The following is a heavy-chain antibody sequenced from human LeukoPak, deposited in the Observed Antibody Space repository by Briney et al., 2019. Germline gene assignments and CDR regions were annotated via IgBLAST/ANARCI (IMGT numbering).Heavy chain of an antibody. D-gene: IGHD3-10*01. J-gene: IGHJ4*02. CDR1: GGSLSSYY. CDR2: IYYSGST. CDR3: ARENTLVRGTRNPFDY. Sequence: SETLSLTCTVSGGSLSSYYWSWIRQPPGKGLEWIGYIYYSGSTNYNPSPKSRVTISVDTSKNQFSLKLSSVTAADTAVYYCARENTLVRGTRNPFDYWGRETLVTVSS. V-gene: IGHV4-59*01.